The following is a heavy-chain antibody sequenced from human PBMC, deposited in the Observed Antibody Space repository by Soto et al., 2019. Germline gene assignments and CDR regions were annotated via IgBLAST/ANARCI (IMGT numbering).Heavy chain of an antibody. CDR1: GGSISSYY. D-gene: IGHD2-2*02. V-gene: IGHV4-59*01. CDR2: IYYSGST. Sequence: AETLSLTCTVSGGSISSYYWSWIRQPPGKGLEWIGYIYYSGSTNYNPSLKSRVTISVDTSKNQYSLKLSSVTAADTAVYYCASSVEYCISTNCYSESYFDYWGQGTLVTAP. J-gene: IGHJ4*02. CDR3: ASSVEYCISTNCYSESYFDY.